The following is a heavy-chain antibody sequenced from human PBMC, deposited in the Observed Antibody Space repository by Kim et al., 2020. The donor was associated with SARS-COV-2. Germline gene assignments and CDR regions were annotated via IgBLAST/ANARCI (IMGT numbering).Heavy chain of an antibody. V-gene: IGHV3-30-3*01. CDR3: ARDPIAAAGIPLDI. J-gene: IGHJ3*02. CDR2: ISYDGSNK. Sequence: GGSLRLSCAASGFTFSSYAMHWVRQAPGKGLEWVAVISYDGSNKYYADSVKGRFTISRDNSKNTLYLQMNSLRAEDTAVYYCARDPIAAAGIPLDIWGQGTMVTVSS. D-gene: IGHD6-13*01. CDR1: GFTFSSYA.